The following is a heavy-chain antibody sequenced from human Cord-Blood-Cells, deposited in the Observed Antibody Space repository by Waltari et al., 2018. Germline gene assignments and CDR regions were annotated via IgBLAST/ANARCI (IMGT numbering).Heavy chain of an antibody. Sequence: QVQLVQSGAEVKQPGASVKVSCTASGYTFTRHDINWVRQATGQGLEWMGWMNPNSGNTGYAQKFQGRVTITRNTSISTAYMELSSLRSEDTAVYYCARGGKAGTFNFDPWGQGTLVTVSS. J-gene: IGHJ5*02. D-gene: IGHD1-7*01. CDR2: MNPNSGNT. CDR1: GYTFTRHD. CDR3: ARGGKAGTFNFDP. V-gene: IGHV1-8*03.